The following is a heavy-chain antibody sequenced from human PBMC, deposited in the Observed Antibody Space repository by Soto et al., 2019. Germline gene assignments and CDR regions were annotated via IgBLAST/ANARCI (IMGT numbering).Heavy chain of an antibody. CDR2: IKSKTDGGTT. J-gene: IGHJ4*02. D-gene: IGHD3-9*01. CDR3: TTEGVLRYFDWLFDY. CDR1: GFTFSNAW. V-gene: IGHV3-15*01. Sequence: GGSLRLSCAASGFTFSNAWMSWVRQAPGKGLEWVGRIKSKTDGGTTDYAAPVKGRFTISRDDSKNTLYLQMNSLKTEDTAVYYCTTEGVLRYFDWLFDYWGQGTLVTVSS.